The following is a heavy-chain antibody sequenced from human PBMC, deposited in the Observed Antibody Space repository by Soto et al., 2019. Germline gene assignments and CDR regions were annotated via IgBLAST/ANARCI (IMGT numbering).Heavy chain of an antibody. CDR2: IYPDSGGT. CDR3: RVTGVSEVDY. J-gene: IGHJ4*02. D-gene: IGHD2-8*01. V-gene: IGHV1-2*02. Sequence: AAVRVSCKTSAYTFSGFYIHCVRQAPGQGLESMGWIYPDSGGTDYAQKFQGRVTMTRDTSISTAYMELSRLRSDDTAVYYCRVTGVSEVDYWGQGTLVTVSS. CDR1: AYTFSGFY.